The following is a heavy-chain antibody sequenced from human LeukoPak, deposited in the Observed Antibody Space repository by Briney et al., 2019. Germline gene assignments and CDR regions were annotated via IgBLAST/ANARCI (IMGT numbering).Heavy chain of an antibody. V-gene: IGHV3-48*03. CDR1: GFTFITFE. Sequence: GGSLRRSCAASGFTFITFEMNWVRQAPGKGLEWVSYISSSGGTIYYADSVKGRFTISRDNAKNSLYLQMNSLRAEDTAVYYCARGGGVLRFLEWQSPYYFDYWGQGTLVTVSS. D-gene: IGHD3-3*01. CDR3: ARGGGVLRFLEWQSPYYFDY. CDR2: ISSSGGTI. J-gene: IGHJ4*02.